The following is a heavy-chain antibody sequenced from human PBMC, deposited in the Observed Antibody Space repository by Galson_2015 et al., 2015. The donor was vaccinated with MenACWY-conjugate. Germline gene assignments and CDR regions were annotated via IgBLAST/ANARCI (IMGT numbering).Heavy chain of an antibody. V-gene: IGHV3-23*01. Sequence: SLRLSCAVSGFPFSSYAMTWVRQAPGKGLEWVSNISDSGRTTYYADSVQGRFLISRDNSKNKVFLQMNSLRAEDAAAYYCAKDLVKNYEMLTGYFSDWGQGALVTVSS. J-gene: IGHJ4*02. CDR1: GFPFSSYA. CDR3: AKDLVKNYEMLTGYFSD. CDR2: ISDSGRTT. D-gene: IGHD3-9*01.